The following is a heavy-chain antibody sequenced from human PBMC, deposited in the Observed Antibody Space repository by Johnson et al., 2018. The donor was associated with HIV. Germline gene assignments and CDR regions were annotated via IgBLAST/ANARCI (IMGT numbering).Heavy chain of an antibody. CDR1: GFTFSSYG. J-gene: IGHJ3*02. V-gene: IGHV3-30*03. CDR2: ISYDGSNK. CDR3: ASDWGSRHAFDI. Sequence: QMLLVESGGGVVQPGGSLRLSCAASGFTFSSYGMHWVRQAPGKGLEWVAVISYDGSNKYYADSVQGRFTISRDNSKNTLYLQMSSLRAEDTAVYYCASDWGSRHAFDIWGQGTMVTVSS. D-gene: IGHD7-27*01.